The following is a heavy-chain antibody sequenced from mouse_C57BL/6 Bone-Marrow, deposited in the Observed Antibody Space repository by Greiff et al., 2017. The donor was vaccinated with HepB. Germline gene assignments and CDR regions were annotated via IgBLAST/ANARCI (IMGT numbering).Heavy chain of an antibody. V-gene: IGHV1-82*01. CDR2: IYPGDGDT. CDR1: GYAFSSSW. D-gene: IGHD3-2*02. CDR3: AIELRPFAY. J-gene: IGHJ3*01. Sequence: VHLVESGPELVKPGASVKISCKASGYAFSSSWMNWVKQRPGKGLEWIGRIYPGDGDTNYNGKFKGKATLTADKSSSTAYMQLSSLTSEDSAVYFCAIELRPFAYWGQGTLVTVSA.